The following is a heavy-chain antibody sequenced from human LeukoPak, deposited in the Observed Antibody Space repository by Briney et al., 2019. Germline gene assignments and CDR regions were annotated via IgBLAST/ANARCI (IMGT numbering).Heavy chain of an antibody. D-gene: IGHD6-19*01. Sequence: GGSLRLSCAASGFAFSDYDMYWVRQAPGKGLEWVGRIRSKANNYATAYAVSVKGRFTISRDDSKNTAHLQMNRLETEDTAVYYCTRRAWGSGWGAFDIWGQGTMVTVPS. V-gene: IGHV3-73*01. J-gene: IGHJ3*02. CDR2: IRSKANNYAT. CDR1: GFAFSDYD. CDR3: TRRAWGSGWGAFDI.